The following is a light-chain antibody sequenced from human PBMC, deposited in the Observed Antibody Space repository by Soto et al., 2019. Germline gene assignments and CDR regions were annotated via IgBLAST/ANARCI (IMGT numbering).Light chain of an antibody. CDR1: QSVSSN. CDR3: HQYKIWPPWT. V-gene: IGKV3-15*01. CDR2: GAS. Sequence: EIVMTQSPATLSVSPGERVTLSCRASQSVSSNLAWYQQKPGQAPRLLIYGASTRATGIPARFSGSGSGTEFALTISSLQSEDFAVYYCHQYKIWPPWTFGQGTKVDIK. J-gene: IGKJ1*01.